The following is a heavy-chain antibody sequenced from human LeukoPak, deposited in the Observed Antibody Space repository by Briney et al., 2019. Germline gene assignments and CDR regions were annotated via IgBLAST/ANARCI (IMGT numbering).Heavy chain of an antibody. J-gene: IGHJ4*02. Sequence: GGSLRLSCAASGFTVSSYYMNWVRQAPGKGLEWVSVISGSGSSTYYADSVKGRFTISRDNSKNTLYLQMNSLRAEDTAVYYCATSFGPVIAAAGTGADWGQGTLVTVSS. D-gene: IGHD6-13*01. CDR3: ATSFGPVIAAAGTGAD. V-gene: IGHV3-23*01. CDR1: GFTVSSYY. CDR2: ISGSGSST.